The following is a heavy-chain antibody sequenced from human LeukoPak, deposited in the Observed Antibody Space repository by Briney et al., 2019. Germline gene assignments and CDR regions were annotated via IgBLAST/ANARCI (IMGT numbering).Heavy chain of an antibody. CDR3: TRLSAGAPLLGDN. V-gene: IGHV3-73*01. J-gene: IGHJ4*02. CDR1: GFMFSNYN. CDR2: IRSRANSYAT. D-gene: IGHD1-26*01. Sequence: GGSLRLSCAASGFMFSNYNMNWVRQAPGKGLEWVGHIRSRANSYATLYGASVKGRFTISRDDSKNTAYLQMNSLKTEDTAVYYCTRLSAGAPLLGDNWGQGTLVIVSS.